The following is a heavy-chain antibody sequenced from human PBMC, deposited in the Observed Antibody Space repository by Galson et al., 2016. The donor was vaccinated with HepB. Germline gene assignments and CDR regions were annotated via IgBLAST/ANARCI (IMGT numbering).Heavy chain of an antibody. Sequence: SETLSLTCTVSGASVSSGSDNWSWVRQPPGKGLEWIGYIYYSGSTNYNPSLKSRVTISLDTSKNQFSLKLTSVTAADTAVYYCAKEHGASYFDYWGQGNLVTVSS. V-gene: IGHV4-61*01. CDR3: AKEHGASYFDY. J-gene: IGHJ4*02. D-gene: IGHD4-17*01. CDR2: IYYSGST. CDR1: GASVSSGSDN.